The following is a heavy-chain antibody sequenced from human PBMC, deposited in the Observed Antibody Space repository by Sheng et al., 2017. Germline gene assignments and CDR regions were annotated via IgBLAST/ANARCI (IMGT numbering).Heavy chain of an antibody. Sequence: QVQLQESGPGLVKPSETLSLTCTVSGGSISSYYWSWIRQPPGKGLEWIGYIYYSGSTNYKHSLKSRVTISVDTSKNQFSLKLSSVTAADTAVYYCARDSWGYYYDSSGYSGAFDIWGQGTMVTVSS. D-gene: IGHD3-22*01. V-gene: IGHV4-59*12. CDR1: GGSISSYY. CDR3: ARDSWGYYYDSSGYSGAFDI. J-gene: IGHJ3*02. CDR2: IYYSGST.